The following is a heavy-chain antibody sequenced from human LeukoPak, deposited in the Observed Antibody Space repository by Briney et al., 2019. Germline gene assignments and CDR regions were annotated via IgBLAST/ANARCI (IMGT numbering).Heavy chain of an antibody. D-gene: IGHD6-19*01. CDR3: ARSFIAVADFFDY. V-gene: IGHV3-33*05. CDR2: ISYDGSNK. J-gene: IGHJ4*02. Sequence: GGSLRLSCAASGFTFSSYGMHWVRQAPGKGLEWVAVISYDGSNKYYADSVKGRFTISRDNSKNTLYLQMNSLRAEDTAVYYCARSFIAVADFFDYWGQGTLVTVSS. CDR1: GFTFSSYG.